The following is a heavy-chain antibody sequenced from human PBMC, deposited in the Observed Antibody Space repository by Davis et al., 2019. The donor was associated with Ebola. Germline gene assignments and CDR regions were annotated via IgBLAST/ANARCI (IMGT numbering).Heavy chain of an antibody. D-gene: IGHD6-13*01. V-gene: IGHV3-23*01. CDR2: ISGSGST. CDR1: GFTFTSYS. J-gene: IGHJ4*02. CDR3: VGDYSSLY. Sequence: PGGSLRLSCAASGFTFTSYSMTWVRQAPGKGLEWVSGISGSGSTYYADSVKGRFTFSRDNSKNTLYLQMSSLRADDTAFYYCVGDYSSLYWGQGTLVTVSS.